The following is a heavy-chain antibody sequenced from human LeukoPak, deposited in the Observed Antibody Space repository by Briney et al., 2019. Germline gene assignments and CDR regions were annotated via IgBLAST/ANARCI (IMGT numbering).Heavy chain of an antibody. CDR3: ARGDTAMDEFDY. D-gene: IGHD5-18*01. J-gene: IGHJ4*02. CDR1: GYTFTSYA. CDR2: INAGNGNT. Sequence: ASVKVSCKASGYTFTSYAMHWVRQAPGQRPEWMGWINAGNGNTKYSQKFQGRVTITRDTSASTAYMELSSLRSEDTAVYYCARGDTAMDEFDYWGQGTLVTVSS. V-gene: IGHV1-3*01.